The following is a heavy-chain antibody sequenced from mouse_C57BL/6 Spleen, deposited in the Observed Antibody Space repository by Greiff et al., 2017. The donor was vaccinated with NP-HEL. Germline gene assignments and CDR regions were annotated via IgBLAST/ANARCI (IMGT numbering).Heavy chain of an antibody. CDR3: TRSYSNYRDYYAMDY. Sequence: VKLMESGAELVRPGASVTLSCKASGYTFTDYEMHWVKQTPVHGLEWIGAIDPETGGTAYNQKFKGKAILTADKSSSTAYMELRSLTSEDSAVYYCTRSYSNYRDYYAMDYWGQGTSVTVSS. V-gene: IGHV1-15*01. J-gene: IGHJ4*01. D-gene: IGHD2-5*01. CDR2: IDPETGGT. CDR1: GYTFTDYE.